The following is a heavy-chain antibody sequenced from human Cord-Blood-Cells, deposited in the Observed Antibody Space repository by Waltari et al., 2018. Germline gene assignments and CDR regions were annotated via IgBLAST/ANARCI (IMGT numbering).Heavy chain of an antibody. CDR2: NNPNSGGT. D-gene: IGHD2-8*01. CDR1: GYTFTGYY. J-gene: IGHJ3*02. CDR3: ATPYCTNGVCYDAFDI. V-gene: IGHV1-2*02. Sequence: QVQLVQSGAEVKKPGASVKVSCKASGYTFTGYYMPWVRQAPGQGLEWMGWNNPNSGGTNYAQKFQGRVTMTRDTSISTAYMELSRLRSDDTAVYYCATPYCTNGVCYDAFDIWGQGTMVTVSS.